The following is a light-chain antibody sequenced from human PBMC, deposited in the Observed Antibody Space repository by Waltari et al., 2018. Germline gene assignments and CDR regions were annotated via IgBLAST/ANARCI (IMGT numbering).Light chain of an antibody. CDR2: DVT. CDR3: SSYAGTYTGV. CDR1: SSAVGGYNY. V-gene: IGLV2-11*01. Sequence: QSALTQPRSVSESPGPSVTISCTGTSSAVGGYNYISWYQHHPGKAPKLIIYDVTKRPSGVPDRFSASKSGNTASLTISGLRAEDEADYYCSSYAGTYTGVFGGGTKLTVL. J-gene: IGLJ3*02.